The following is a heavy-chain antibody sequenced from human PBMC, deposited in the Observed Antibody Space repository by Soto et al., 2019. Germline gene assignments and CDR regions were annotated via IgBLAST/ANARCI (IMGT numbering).Heavy chain of an antibody. CDR2: AYPSGSS. J-gene: IGHJ3*02. CDR3: ATMGLTAAAGHTLDM. Sequence: QVQLTQSGPGLVKPSGTLSLTCAVSGGSISSSNWWSWVRQPPGKGLEWIAEAYPSGSSNYNPSLKSRATISLDKSKNQLALKLISVTAADTAVYYCATMGLTAAAGHTLDMWGQGPMVTVSA. V-gene: IGHV4-4*02. D-gene: IGHD6-13*01. CDR1: GGSISSSNW.